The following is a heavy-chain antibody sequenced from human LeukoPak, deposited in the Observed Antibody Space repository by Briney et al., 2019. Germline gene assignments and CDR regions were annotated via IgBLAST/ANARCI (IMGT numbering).Heavy chain of an antibody. CDR3: GRVGCSGGSSSCNN. V-gene: IGHV3-23*01. J-gene: IGHJ4*02. CDR2: ISGGGSSI. CDR1: GFTFSSYA. D-gene: IGHD2-15*01. Sequence: GGSLRLSCAASGFTFSSYAMSWVRQAPGKGLEWASGISGGGSSIYYADSVKGRFTISEDNSKNTLYLQMNSLRAEKTGLCFCGRVGCSGGSSSCNNCGQGAQGSVSS.